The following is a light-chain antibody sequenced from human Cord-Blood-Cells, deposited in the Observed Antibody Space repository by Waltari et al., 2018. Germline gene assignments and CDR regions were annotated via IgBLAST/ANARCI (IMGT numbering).Light chain of an antibody. Sequence: QSVLTQPPSASGTPGQGVTISCSGSSSNIGSNTVNWYQQLPGTAPKLLIYRNNQRPSGVPDRFSGSKSGTSASLAISGLQSEDEADYYCAAWDDSLNGWVFGGGTKLTVL. CDR1: SSNIGSNT. CDR2: RNN. V-gene: IGLV1-44*01. CDR3: AAWDDSLNGWV. J-gene: IGLJ3*02.